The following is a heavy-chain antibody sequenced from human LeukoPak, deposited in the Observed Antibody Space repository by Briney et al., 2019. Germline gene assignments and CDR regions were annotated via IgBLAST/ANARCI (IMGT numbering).Heavy chain of an antibody. J-gene: IGHJ4*02. CDR2: ISGSSTAI. CDR1: GFTFSSYG. CDR3: ARDYSGSSQTTPLRY. D-gene: IGHD1-26*01. Sequence: GGSLRLSCAASGFTFSSYGMHWVRQAPGKGLEWVSYISGSSTAIYYADSVKGRFTISRDNAKNSLYLQMNSLRDEDTAVYYCARDYSGSSQTTPLRYWGQGTLVTVSS. V-gene: IGHV3-48*02.